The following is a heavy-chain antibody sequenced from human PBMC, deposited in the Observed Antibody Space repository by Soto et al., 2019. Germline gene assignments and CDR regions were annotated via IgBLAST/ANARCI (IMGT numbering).Heavy chain of an antibody. CDR2: ISSSGSTI. V-gene: IGHV3-48*03. CDR3: ARGSSSWYGVFDY. J-gene: IGHJ4*02. Sequence: EVQLVESGGGLVQPGGSLRLSCAASGFTFSSYEMNWVRQAPGKGLAWVSYISSSGSTIYYADSVKGRFTISRDNAKNSVYLQMTSLRAEDTAVYYCARGSSSWYGVFDYWGQGTLVTVSS. D-gene: IGHD6-13*01. CDR1: GFTFSSYE.